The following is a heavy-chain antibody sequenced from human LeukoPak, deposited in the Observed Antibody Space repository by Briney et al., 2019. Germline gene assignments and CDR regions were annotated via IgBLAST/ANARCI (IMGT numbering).Heavy chain of an antibody. CDR3: ARDRGYSDYFDY. CDR2: IYQSGST. CDR1: GYSISSGYY. J-gene: IGHJ4*02. D-gene: IGHD1-26*01. Sequence: SETLSLTCTVSGYSISSGYYWGWIRPPPGKGLEWIGSIYQSGSTHYNPSLKGRVTISVDTSKNQFSLKLSAVTAADTVVYYCARDRGYSDYFDYWGQGTLVTVSS. V-gene: IGHV4-38-2*02.